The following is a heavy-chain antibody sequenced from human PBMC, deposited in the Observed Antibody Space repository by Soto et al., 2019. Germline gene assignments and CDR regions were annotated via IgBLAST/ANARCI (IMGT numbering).Heavy chain of an antibody. CDR1: GFTFSSYG. D-gene: IGHD3-3*01. CDR3: VGGVDLWSGYFDY. V-gene: IGHV3-33*01. CDR2: IWYDGSNK. J-gene: IGHJ4*02. Sequence: QVQLVESGGGVVQPGRSLRLSCAASGFTFSSYGMHWVRQAPGKGLEWVAVIWYDGSNKYYADSVKGRFTISRDNSKNTLVLQMNSLRAEDTAVYFCVGGVDLWSGYFDYWGQGSLVTVSS.